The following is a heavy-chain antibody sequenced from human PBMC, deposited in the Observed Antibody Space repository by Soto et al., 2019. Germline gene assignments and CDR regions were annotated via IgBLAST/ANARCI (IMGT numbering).Heavy chain of an antibody. Sequence: HPGGSMRLSCAASGFTVSSYGMHWVRQAPGKGLEWVAVISYDGSNKYYADSVKGRFTISRDNSKNTLYLQMNSLRAEDTAVYYCAKDRSRWQWLVRPDYWGEGTLVTVSS. CDR1: GFTVSSYG. V-gene: IGHV3-30*18. CDR2: ISYDGSNK. J-gene: IGHJ4*02. D-gene: IGHD6-19*01. CDR3: AKDRSRWQWLVRPDY.